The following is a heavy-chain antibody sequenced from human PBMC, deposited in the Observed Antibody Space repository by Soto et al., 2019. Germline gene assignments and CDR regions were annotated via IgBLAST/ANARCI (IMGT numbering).Heavy chain of an antibody. CDR1: GFPFSFYG. D-gene: IGHD3-3*02. Sequence: GGSLRLSCAVSGFPFSFYGLHWVRQSPGKGLEWLGVIVSDGSAIYHADSLEGRFFISRDNSKDILYLQMNSLRVEDTAVYYCARDDAFDNENGFDMWGQGTMVTVSS. V-gene: IGHV3-33*01. J-gene: IGHJ3*02. CDR3: ARDDAFDNENGFDM. CDR2: IVSDGSAI.